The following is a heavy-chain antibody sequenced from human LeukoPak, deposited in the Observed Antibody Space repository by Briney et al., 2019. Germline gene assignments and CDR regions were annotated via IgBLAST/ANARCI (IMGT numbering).Heavy chain of an antibody. D-gene: IGHD6-25*01. Sequence: PGGALRLSCAASGFTFSSYAMSWVRQAPGKGLEWVSAISGSGGSTYYADSVKGRFTISRDNSKNTLYLQMNSLRAEDTAVYYCASFPGYPRWFDPWGQGTLVTVSS. J-gene: IGHJ5*02. CDR2: ISGSGGST. CDR3: ASFPGYPRWFDP. V-gene: IGHV3-23*01. CDR1: GFTFSSYA.